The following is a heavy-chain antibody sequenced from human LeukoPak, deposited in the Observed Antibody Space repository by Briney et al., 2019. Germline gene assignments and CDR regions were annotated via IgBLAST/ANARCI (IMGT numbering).Heavy chain of an antibody. V-gene: IGHV1-18*01. CDR3: ARDRYQLPNDAFDI. Sequence: ASVKVSCKTSGYTFTSYGITWVRQAPGQGLEWMGWISAYNGDTNYAQKLQGRVTMTTDTSTSTAYMELRSLRSDDTAVYYCARDRYQLPNDAFDIWGQGTMVTVSS. D-gene: IGHD2-2*01. J-gene: IGHJ3*02. CDR1: GYTFTSYG. CDR2: ISAYNGDT.